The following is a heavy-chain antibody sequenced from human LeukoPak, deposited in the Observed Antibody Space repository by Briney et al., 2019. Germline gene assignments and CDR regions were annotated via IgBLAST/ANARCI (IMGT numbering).Heavy chain of an antibody. CDR2: INSDGSSI. CDR3: AREGRVSGYDFDC. D-gene: IGHD5-12*01. J-gene: IGHJ4*02. V-gene: IGHV3-74*03. Sequence: PGGSLRLSCAASGFTFSSYWVHWVRQAPGKGLGWVSRINSDGSSITYADSVKGRFTISRDNAKNTLYLQMNSLRVEDTAVYYCAREGRVSGYDFDCWGQGTLVTVSS. CDR1: GFTFSSYW.